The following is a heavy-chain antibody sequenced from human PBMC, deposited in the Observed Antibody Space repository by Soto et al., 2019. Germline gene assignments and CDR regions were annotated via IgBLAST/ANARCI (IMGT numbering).Heavy chain of an antibody. CDR3: ARSVRGQYYYCYYGMDV. D-gene: IGHD1-26*01. CDR1: GGTFSSYA. V-gene: IGHV1-69*13. Sequence: SVKVSCKASGGTFSSYAISWVRQAPGQGLEWMGGIIPIFGTANYAQKFQGRVTITADESTSTAYMELSSLRSEDTAVYYCARSVRGQYYYCYYGMDVWGQGTTVTVSS. CDR2: IIPIFGTA. J-gene: IGHJ6*02.